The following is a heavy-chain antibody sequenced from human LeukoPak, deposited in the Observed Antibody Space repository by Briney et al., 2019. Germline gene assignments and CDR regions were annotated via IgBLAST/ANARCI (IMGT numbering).Heavy chain of an antibody. CDR1: GGSISSYY. V-gene: IGHV4-4*07. Sequence: SETLSLTCTVSGGSISSYYWSWIRQPAGKGLEWIGRIHTSGSTNHNPSLKSRVTISVDTSRNHFSLKLSSVTAADTAVYYCARNAFDIWGQGTMVTVSS. J-gene: IGHJ3*02. CDR2: IHTSGST. CDR3: ARNAFDI.